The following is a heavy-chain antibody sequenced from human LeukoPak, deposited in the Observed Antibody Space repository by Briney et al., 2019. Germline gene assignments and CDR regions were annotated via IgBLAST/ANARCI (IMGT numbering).Heavy chain of an antibody. J-gene: IGHJ3*02. CDR1: GFTVSSNY. V-gene: IGHV3-23*01. CDR3: AKDSSGVPAGGAFDI. CDR2: ISASGGST. Sequence: SGGSLRLSCAASGFTVSSNYMSWVRQAPGKGLEWVSGISASGGSTYYADSVKGRFTISRDNSKNTLYLQMNSLRADDTAVYYCAKDSSGVPAGGAFDIWGQGTRVTVSS. D-gene: IGHD2-2*01.